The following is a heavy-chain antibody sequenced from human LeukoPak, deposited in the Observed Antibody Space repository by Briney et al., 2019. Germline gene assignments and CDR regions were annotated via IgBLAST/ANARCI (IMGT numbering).Heavy chain of an antibody. Sequence: GGSLRLSCAASGFTVSSNYMSWVRQAPGRGLEWVSVIYSGGSTYYADPVKGRFTISRDNSKNTLYLQMNSLRAEDTAVYYCAREKRYYYYDSSGSKDAFDIWGQGTMVTVSS. V-gene: IGHV3-53*01. CDR2: IYSGGST. J-gene: IGHJ3*02. CDR3: AREKRYYYYDSSGSKDAFDI. CDR1: GFTVSSNY. D-gene: IGHD3-22*01.